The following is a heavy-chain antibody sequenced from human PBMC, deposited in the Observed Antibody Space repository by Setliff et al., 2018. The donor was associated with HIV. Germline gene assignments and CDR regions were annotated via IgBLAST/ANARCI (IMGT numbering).Heavy chain of an antibody. CDR3: ARGALLAVFDFDH. D-gene: IGHD3-10*01. V-gene: IGHV1-3*01. CDR1: GYTFTTYS. CDR2: INVGNGDT. Sequence: ASVKVSCKASGYTFTTYSLHWVRQAPGQSLEWMGWINVGNGDTKYSQELQGRITITRDTSANTAYMELSSMRSDDTAIYFCARGALLAVFDFDHWGHGTLVTVSS. J-gene: IGHJ4*01.